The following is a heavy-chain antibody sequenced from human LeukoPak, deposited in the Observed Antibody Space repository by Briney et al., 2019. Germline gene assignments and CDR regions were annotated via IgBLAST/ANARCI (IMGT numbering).Heavy chain of an antibody. CDR2: ISYSGYT. J-gene: IGHJ6*02. V-gene: IGHV4-59*01. CDR3: ARTFSESYYYYGMDV. CDR1: GGSISSYY. D-gene: IGHD1-26*01. Sequence: SETLSLTCTVSGGSISSYYWSWIRQPPGKGLEWVGYISYSGYTNYNPSLKSRVTISVDTSKNQFSLKLSSVTAADTAVYYCARTFSESYYYYGMDVWGQGTTVTVSS.